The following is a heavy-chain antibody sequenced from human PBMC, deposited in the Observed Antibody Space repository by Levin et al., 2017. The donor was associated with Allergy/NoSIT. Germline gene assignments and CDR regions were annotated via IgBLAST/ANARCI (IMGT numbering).Heavy chain of an antibody. V-gene: IGHV3-13*01. D-gene: IGHD3-22*01. J-gene: IGHJ6*02. Sequence: GGSLRLSCAASGFTFSSYDMHWVRQASGKGLEWVSAIGTAGDTHYPGSVEGRFTISRENAKNSLYLQMNSLTAGDTAVYYCARGVRAYYESSGSWARHAMDVWGQGTTVTVSS. CDR3: ARGVRAYYESSGSWARHAMDV. CDR2: IGTAGDT. CDR1: GFTFSSYD.